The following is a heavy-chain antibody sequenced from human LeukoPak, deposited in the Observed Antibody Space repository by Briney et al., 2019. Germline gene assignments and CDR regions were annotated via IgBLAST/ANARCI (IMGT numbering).Heavy chain of an antibody. CDR2: ISGSGGST. J-gene: IGHJ4*02. CDR1: GFTFSSYT. V-gene: IGHV3-23*01. CDR3: AKSILLTTFDS. Sequence: SGGSLRLSCAASGFTFSSYTMSWVRQAPGKGLEWVSAISGSGGSTYYADSVKGRFTISRDNSKNTLYLQMDSLRAEDTAVYYCAKSILLTTFDSWGQGALVTVSS. D-gene: IGHD4-11*01.